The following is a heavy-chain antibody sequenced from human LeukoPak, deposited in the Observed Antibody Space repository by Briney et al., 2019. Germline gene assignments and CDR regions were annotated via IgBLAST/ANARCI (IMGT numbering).Heavy chain of an antibody. CDR2: VYYSGST. Sequence: SETLSLTCTVSGGSISSYYWSWIRQPPGKGLEWIGYVYYSGSTNYNPSLKSRVTISVDTSKNQFSLKLSSVTAADTAVYYCARDGGSGSGAFDIWGQGTMVTVSS. J-gene: IGHJ3*02. D-gene: IGHD3-10*01. CDR3: ARDGGSGSGAFDI. CDR1: GGSISSYY. V-gene: IGHV4-59*01.